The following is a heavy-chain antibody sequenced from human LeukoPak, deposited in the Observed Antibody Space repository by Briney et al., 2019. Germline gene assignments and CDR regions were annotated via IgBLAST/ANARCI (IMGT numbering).Heavy chain of an antibody. V-gene: IGHV3-15*01. CDR3: YVLRYFDWLPHFDY. J-gene: IGHJ4*02. D-gene: IGHD3-9*01. CDR2: IKSKTDGGTT. Sequence: GGSLRLSCAASGFTFSNAWMSWVRQAPGKGLEWVGRIKSKTDGGTTDYAAPVKGRFTISRDDSKNTLYLQMNSLKTEDTAVYYCYVLRYFDWLPHFDYWGQGTLVTVSS. CDR1: GFTFSNAW.